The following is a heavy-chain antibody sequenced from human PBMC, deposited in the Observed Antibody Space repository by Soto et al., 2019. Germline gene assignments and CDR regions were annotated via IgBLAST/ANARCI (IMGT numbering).Heavy chain of an antibody. Sequence: QVQLQESGPGLVKPSETLSLTCTVSGGSISSYYWSWIRQPPGKGLEWIGYIYYSGGTNYNPSHKSRVAISVATSKNQVALKLSSVTAADTAVNFCARRYGDYFDFWGQGILVTVSS. V-gene: IGHV4-59*08. D-gene: IGHD4-17*01. CDR3: ARRYGDYFDF. CDR2: IYYSGGT. CDR1: GGSISSYY. J-gene: IGHJ4*02.